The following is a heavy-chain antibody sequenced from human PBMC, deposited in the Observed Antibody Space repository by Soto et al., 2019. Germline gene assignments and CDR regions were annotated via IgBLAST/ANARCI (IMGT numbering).Heavy chain of an antibody. CDR2: IYYSGST. CDR1: GGSISSGGYY. V-gene: IGHV4-31*03. J-gene: IGHJ4*02. Sequence: ASETLSLTCTVSGGSISSGGYYWSWIRQHPGKGLEWIGYIYYSGSTYYNPSLKSRVTISVDTSKNQFPLKLSSVTAADTAVYYCARDSANCGGDCYLPAFDYWGQGTLVTVSS. CDR3: ARDSANCGGDCYLPAFDY. D-gene: IGHD2-21*02.